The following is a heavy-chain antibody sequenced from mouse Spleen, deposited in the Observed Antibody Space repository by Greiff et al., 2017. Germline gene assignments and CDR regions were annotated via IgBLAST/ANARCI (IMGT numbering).Heavy chain of an antibody. J-gene: IGHJ1*01. CDR3: ATSTVVHWYFDV. D-gene: IGHD1-1*01. Sequence: VHVKQSVAELVRPGASVKLSCTASGFNIKNTYMHWVKQRPEQGLEWIGRIDPANGNTKYAPKFQGKATITADTSSNTAYLQLSSLTSEDTAIYYCATSTVVHWYFDVWGAGTTVTVSS. V-gene: IGHV14-3*01. CDR2: IDPANGNT. CDR1: GFNIKNTY.